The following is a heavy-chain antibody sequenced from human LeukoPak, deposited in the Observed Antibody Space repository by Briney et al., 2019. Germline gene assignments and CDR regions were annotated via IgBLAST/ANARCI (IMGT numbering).Heavy chain of an antibody. J-gene: IGHJ4*02. D-gene: IGHD3-10*01. CDR2: INWNGGST. CDR3: ARGVVYYGSGKPFDY. Sequence: PGGSLRLSCVASGFSFSVYAMSWVRQAPGKGLEWVSGINWNGGSTGYADSVKGRFTISRDNAKNSLYLQMNSLRAEDTALYYCARGVVYYGSGKPFDYWGQGTLVTVSS. V-gene: IGHV3-20*04. CDR1: GFSFSVYA.